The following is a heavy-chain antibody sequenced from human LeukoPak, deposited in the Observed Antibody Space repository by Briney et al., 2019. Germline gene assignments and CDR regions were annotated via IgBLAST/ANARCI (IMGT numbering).Heavy chain of an antibody. CDR3: AREAYYYGSGTDP. J-gene: IGHJ5*02. CDR2: IYTSGST. D-gene: IGHD3-10*01. V-gene: IGHV4-4*07. Sequence: SETLSLTCTVSGGSISIYYWSWIRQPAGKGLEWIGRIYTSGSTNYNPSLKSRVTMSVDTSKNQFSLKLSSVTAADTAVYYCAREAYYYGSGTDPWGQGTLVTVSS. CDR1: GGSISIYY.